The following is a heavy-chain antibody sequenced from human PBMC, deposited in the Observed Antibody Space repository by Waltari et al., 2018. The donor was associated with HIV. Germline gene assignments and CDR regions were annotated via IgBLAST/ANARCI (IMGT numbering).Heavy chain of an antibody. J-gene: IGHJ5*02. CDR1: GFTFSDYS. CDR2: SSSSGSFI. Sequence: EVQLVDSGGGLVKPGGSLRLSCAASGFTFSDYSMNWVRQSPGKGLEWFSSSSSSGSFIYYADSVKGRFTISRENAQNSMYLQMNNLRADDSAMYYCARDSRGTSWSLNWFDPWGQGTLVTVSS. D-gene: IGHD6-13*01. V-gene: IGHV3-21*02. CDR3: ARDSRGTSWSLNWFDP.